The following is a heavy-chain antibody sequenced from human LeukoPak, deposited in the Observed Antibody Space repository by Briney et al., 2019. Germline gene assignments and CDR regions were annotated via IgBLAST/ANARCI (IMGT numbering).Heavy chain of an antibody. Sequence: GGSLRLSCAASGFTFSSYGMHWVRQAPGKGLEWVAVISYDGSNKYYADSVKGRFTISRGNSKNTLYLQMNSLRAEDTAVYYCAKVSGMVRGVIDYWGQGTLVTVSS. J-gene: IGHJ4*02. V-gene: IGHV3-30*18. D-gene: IGHD3-10*01. CDR1: GFTFSSYG. CDR2: ISYDGSNK. CDR3: AKVSGMVRGVIDY.